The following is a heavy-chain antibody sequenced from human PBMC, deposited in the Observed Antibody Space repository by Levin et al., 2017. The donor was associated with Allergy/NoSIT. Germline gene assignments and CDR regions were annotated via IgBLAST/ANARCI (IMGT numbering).Heavy chain of an antibody. CDR2: ISYDGSNK. CDR3: ARENYLWFGELLLFGGWFDP. D-gene: IGHD3-10*01. V-gene: IGHV3-30-3*01. CDR1: GFTFSSYA. J-gene: IGHJ5*02. Sequence: GGSLRLSCAASGFTFSSYAMHWVRQAPGKGLEWVAVISYDGSNKYYADSVKGRFTISRDNSKNTLYLQMNSLRAEDTAVYYCARENYLWFGELLLFGGWFDPWGQGTLVTVSS.